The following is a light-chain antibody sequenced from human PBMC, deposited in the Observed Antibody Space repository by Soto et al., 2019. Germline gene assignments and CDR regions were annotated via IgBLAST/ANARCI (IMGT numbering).Light chain of an antibody. V-gene: IGLV2-14*03. J-gene: IGLJ1*01. CDR3: SSYTSSSALYV. Sequence: QSALTQPASVSGSPGQSITISCTGTSSDIGGYNYVSWYQQHPGKAPKLMVYDVSSRPSGVSNRFSGSKSGNTASLTISGLQAEDEGDYYCSSYTSSSALYVFGTGTK. CDR1: SSDIGGYNY. CDR2: DVS.